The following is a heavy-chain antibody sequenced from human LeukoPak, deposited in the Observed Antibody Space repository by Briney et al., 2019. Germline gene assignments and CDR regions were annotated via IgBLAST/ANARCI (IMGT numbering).Heavy chain of an antibody. CDR1: GGSISTYY. CDR2: IHYSGST. D-gene: IGHD5-18*01. CDR3: ARDLYGYGGFFDY. V-gene: IGHV4-59*01. Sequence: KTSETLSLTCTVSGGSISTYYWSWIRQPPGKGLEWIGYIHYSGSTKYNPSLKSRVTISVDTFKNQFSLKLTSVTAADTAVYYCARDLYGYGGFFDYWGQGTLVTVSS. J-gene: IGHJ4*02.